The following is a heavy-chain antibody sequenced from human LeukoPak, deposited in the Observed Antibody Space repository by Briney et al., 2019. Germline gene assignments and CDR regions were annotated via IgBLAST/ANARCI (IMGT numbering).Heavy chain of an antibody. CDR1: GGSFSGYY. D-gene: IGHD3-22*01. CDR2: INHSGST. CDR3: ARRTYYYDSSGYPVYYYYMDV. Sequence: PSETLSLTCAVYGGSFSGYYWSWIRQPPGEGLEWIGEINHSGSTNYNPSLKSRVTISVDTSKNQFSLKLSSVTAADTAVYYCARRTYYYDSSGYPVYYYYMDVWGKGTTVTISS. J-gene: IGHJ6*03. V-gene: IGHV4-34*01.